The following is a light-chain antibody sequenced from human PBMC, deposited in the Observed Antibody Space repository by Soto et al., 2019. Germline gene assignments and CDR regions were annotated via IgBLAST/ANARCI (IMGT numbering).Light chain of an antibody. CDR3: ATFDSSLYGVV. CDR2: EHN. CDR1: NSNIGKNF. J-gene: IGLJ2*01. V-gene: IGLV1-51*02. Sequence: QSVLTQPPSVSAAPGQTVTISCSGSNSNIGKNFVSWYQQRPGAAPKVLIYEHNKRLSGIPDRFSGSKSGTSATLGINGLQTGDEAEYYCATFDSSLYGVVFGGGTQLTVL.